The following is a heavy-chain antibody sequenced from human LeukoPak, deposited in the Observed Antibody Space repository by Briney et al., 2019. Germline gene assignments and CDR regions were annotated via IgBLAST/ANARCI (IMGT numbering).Heavy chain of an antibody. Sequence: GASVKVSCKASGYTFTSYYMHWGRQAPGQGLEWMGIINPSGGSTSYAQKFRGRVTMTRDTSTSTVYMELSSLRSEDTAVYYCALEHLAGDYWGQGTLVTVSS. J-gene: IGHJ4*02. CDR2: INPSGGST. CDR3: ALEHLAGDY. V-gene: IGHV1-46*01. D-gene: IGHD2-21*01. CDR1: GYTFTSYY.